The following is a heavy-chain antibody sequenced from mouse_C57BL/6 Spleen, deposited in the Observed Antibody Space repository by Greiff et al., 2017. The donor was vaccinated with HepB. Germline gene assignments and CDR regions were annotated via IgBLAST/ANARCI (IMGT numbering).Heavy chain of an antibody. D-gene: IGHD1-1*01. J-gene: IGHJ2*01. CDR3: ARSKFITTVVAAENFDY. V-gene: IGHV1-76*01. CDR1: GYTFTDYY. CDR2: IYPGSGNT. Sequence: VKLVESGAELVRPGASVKLSCKASGYTFTDYYINWVKQRPGQGLEWIARIYPGSGNTYYNEKFKGKATLTAEKSSSTAYMQLSSLTSEDSAVYFCARSKFITTVVAAENFDYWGQGTTLTVSS.